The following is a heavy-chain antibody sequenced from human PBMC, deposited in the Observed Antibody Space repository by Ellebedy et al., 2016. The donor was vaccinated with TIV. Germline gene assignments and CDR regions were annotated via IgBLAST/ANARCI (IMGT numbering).Heavy chain of an antibody. V-gene: IGHV3-9*01. CDR2: ISWNSGSI. CDR1: GFTFDDYA. J-gene: IGHJ4*02. D-gene: IGHD3-10*01. Sequence: GGSLRLXCAASGFTFDDYAMHWVRQAPGKGLEWVSGISWNSGSIGYADSVKGRFTISRDNAKNSLYLQMNSLRAEDTALYYCAKDRHGSGTYYFDYWGQGTLVTVSS. CDR3: AKDRHGSGTYYFDY.